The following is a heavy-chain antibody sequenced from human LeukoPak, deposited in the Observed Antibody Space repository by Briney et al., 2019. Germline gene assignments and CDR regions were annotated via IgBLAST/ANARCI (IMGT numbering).Heavy chain of an antibody. J-gene: IGHJ4*02. CDR1: GYTLTELS. CDR3: ATDPRLIEQWLAFDY. V-gene: IGHV1-24*01. D-gene: IGHD6-19*01. Sequence: ASVKVSCKVSGYTLTELSMHWVRQAPGKGLEWMGGFDPEDGETIYAQKFQGRVTMTEDTPTDTAYMELSSLRSEDTAVYYCATDPRLIEQWLAFDYWGQGTLVTVSS. CDR2: FDPEDGET.